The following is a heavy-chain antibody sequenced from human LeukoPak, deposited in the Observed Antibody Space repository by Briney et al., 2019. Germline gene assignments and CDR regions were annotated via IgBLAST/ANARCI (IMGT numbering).Heavy chain of an antibody. CDR1: DGSFSGYY. D-gene: IGHD4-17*01. Sequence: SETLSLTCAAYDGSFSGYYWSWIRQPPGKGLEWIGEINHSGSTNYNPSLKSRVTISVDTSKNQFSLKLSSVTAADTAVYYCAILGGDASIDYWGQGTLVTVSS. V-gene: IGHV4-34*01. CDR3: AILGGDASIDY. CDR2: INHSGST. J-gene: IGHJ4*02.